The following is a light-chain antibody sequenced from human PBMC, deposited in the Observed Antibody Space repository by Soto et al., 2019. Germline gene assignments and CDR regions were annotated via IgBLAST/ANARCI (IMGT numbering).Light chain of an antibody. J-gene: IGLJ1*01. V-gene: IGLV4-69*01. CDR3: QNWGTGIQV. CDR1: SGHSSYA. CDR2: LNSDGSH. Sequence: QPVLTQSPSASASLGASVKLTCTLSSGHSSYAIAWHQQQPEKGPRYLMKLNSDGSHSKGDGLPDRFSGSSSGAERYLITCSLPSDDAADYCHQNWGTGIQVFGTGTKLTVL.